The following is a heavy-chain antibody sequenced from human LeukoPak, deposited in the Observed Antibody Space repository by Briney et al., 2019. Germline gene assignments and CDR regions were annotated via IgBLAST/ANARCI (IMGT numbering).Heavy chain of an antibody. CDR1: GFTFSSYS. CDR2: ISYDGSNK. D-gene: IGHD5-18*01. CDR3: AKSGYSYGNGIYYFDY. Sequence: GGSLRLSCAASGFTFSSYSMNWVRQAPGKGLEWVAVISYDGSNKYYADSVKGRFTISRDNSKNTLYLQMNSLRAEDTAVYYCAKSGYSYGNGIYYFDYWGQGTLVTVSS. J-gene: IGHJ4*02. V-gene: IGHV3-30*18.